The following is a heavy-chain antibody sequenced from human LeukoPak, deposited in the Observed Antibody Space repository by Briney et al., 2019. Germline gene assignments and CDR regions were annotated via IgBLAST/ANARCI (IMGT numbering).Heavy chain of an antibody. CDR1: GGTFSSYA. CDR2: IIPIFGTA. CDR3: ARDSTGTTTGFFDY. Sequence: GASVKVSCKASGGTFSSYAISWVRQAPGQGLEWMGGIIPIFGTANYAQKFQGRVTITTDESTSTAYMELSSLRSEDTAVYYCARDSTGTTTGFFDYWGQGTLVTVSS. J-gene: IGHJ4*02. V-gene: IGHV1-69*05. D-gene: IGHD1-1*01.